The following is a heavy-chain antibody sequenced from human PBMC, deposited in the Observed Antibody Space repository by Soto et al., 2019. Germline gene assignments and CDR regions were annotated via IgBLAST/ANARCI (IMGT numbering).Heavy chain of an antibody. Sequence: PSETLSLTCAVSGGSISSGGYSWSWIRQPPGKGLEWIGYIYHSGSTYYNPSLKSRVTISVDRSKNQFSLKLSSVTAADTAVYYCARGGVDYYDSSGYYLSPYYFDYWGQGTLVT. CDR1: GGSISSGGYS. CDR3: ARGGVDYYDSSGYYLSPYYFDY. J-gene: IGHJ4*02. CDR2: IYHSGST. D-gene: IGHD3-22*01. V-gene: IGHV4-30-2*01.